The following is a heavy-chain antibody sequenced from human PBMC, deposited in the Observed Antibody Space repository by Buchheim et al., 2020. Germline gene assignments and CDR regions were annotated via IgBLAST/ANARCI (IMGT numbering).Heavy chain of an antibody. J-gene: IGHJ6*02. CDR3: ARELADIVVVPAAIPNSDYYYYGMDV. CDR2: IIPIFGTA. D-gene: IGHD2-2*02. V-gene: IGHV1-69*06. CDR1: GGTFSSYA. Sequence: QVQLVQSGAEVKKPGSSVKVSCKASGGTFSSYAISWVRQAPGQGLEWMGGIIPIFGTANYAQKFQGRVKITADKTTSTAYMELSSLRSEDTAVYYCARELADIVVVPAAIPNSDYYYYGMDVWGQGTT.